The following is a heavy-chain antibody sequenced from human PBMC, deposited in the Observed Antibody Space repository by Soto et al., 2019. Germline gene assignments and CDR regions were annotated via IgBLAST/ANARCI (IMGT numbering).Heavy chain of an antibody. CDR3: ASSRGLTRFDY. CDR1: GGTFSSYA. V-gene: IGHV1-69*06. J-gene: IGHJ4*02. D-gene: IGHD2-2*01. Sequence: QVQLVQSGAEVKKPGSSVKVSCKASGGTFSSYAISWVRQAPGQGLEWMGGVIPIFGKANYAQKFQGRVTITADKSTSTAYMELRSLRSEDTAVYYCASSRGLTRFDYWGQGTLVTVSS. CDR2: VIPIFGKA.